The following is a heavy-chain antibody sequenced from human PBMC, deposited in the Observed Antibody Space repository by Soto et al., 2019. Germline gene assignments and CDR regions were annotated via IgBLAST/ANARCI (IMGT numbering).Heavy chain of an antibody. J-gene: IGHJ4*02. CDR2: IYSGGNT. CDR1: GFSVSGDT. Sequence: EVQLVETGGGLIYPGGSLRLSCAASGFSVSGDTMNWVRQAPGKGLEWISAIYSGGNTNDAGSVEGRFTISRDTSKNTLFLQMNSLRVEDTAVYYCARHAWLENWGQGTLVTVSS. D-gene: IGHD3-9*01. V-gene: IGHV3-53*02. CDR3: ARHAWLEN.